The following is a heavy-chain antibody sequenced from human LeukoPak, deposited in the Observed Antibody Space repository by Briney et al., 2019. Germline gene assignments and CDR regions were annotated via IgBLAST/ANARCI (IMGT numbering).Heavy chain of an antibody. CDR2: ISGSGGST. CDR1: GFTFSSSA. V-gene: IGHV3-23*01. Sequence: GGSLRLSCAASGFTFSSSAMSWVRQAPGKGLEWVSTISGSGGSTYYADSVKGRFTISRDNSKNTLYLQMNSLRAEDTAVYYCAKDLVTTLSFDYWGQGTLATVSS. CDR3: AKDLVTTLSFDY. D-gene: IGHD4-17*01. J-gene: IGHJ4*02.